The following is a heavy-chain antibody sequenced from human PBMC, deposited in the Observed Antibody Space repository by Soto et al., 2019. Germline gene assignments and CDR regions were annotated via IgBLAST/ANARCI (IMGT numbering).Heavy chain of an antibody. V-gene: IGHV4-4*07. D-gene: IGHD4-4*01. CDR1: GVSITPYF. CDR3: AKDSNKYSSSLRGRYFDY. J-gene: IGHJ4*02. Sequence: QVQLQESGPGLVKPSETLSLTCTVSGVSITPYFWSWIRQPAGEAPEWLGHIYASGRTTYNPSLKSRVTMFVSQTQVSLRLTSVTAADTAVYYCAKDSNKYSSSLRGRYFDYWGQGIGVTVSS. CDR2: IYASGRT.